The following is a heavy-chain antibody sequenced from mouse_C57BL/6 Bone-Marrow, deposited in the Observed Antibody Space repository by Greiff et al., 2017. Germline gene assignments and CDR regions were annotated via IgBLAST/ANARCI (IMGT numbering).Heavy chain of an antibody. D-gene: IGHD2-5*01. CDR1: GYTFTSYW. CDR2: IDPSDSYT. CDR3: ARTAYYSNYGAMDY. Sequence: QVQLQQPGAELVMPGASVKLSCKASGYTFTSYWMHWVKQRPGQGLEWIGEIDPSDSYTNYNQKFNGKSTLTVDKSSSTAYMQLSSLTSEDSAVYYCARTAYYSNYGAMDYWGQGTSVTVSS. V-gene: IGHV1-69*01. J-gene: IGHJ4*01.